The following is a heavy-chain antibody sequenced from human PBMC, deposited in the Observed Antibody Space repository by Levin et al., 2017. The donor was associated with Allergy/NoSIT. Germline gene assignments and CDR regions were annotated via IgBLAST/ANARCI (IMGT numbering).Heavy chain of an antibody. V-gene: IGHV3-53*01. CDR2: IYSGGST. Sequence: PGESLKISCAASGFTVSSHSMSWVRQAPGKGLEWVSVIYSGGSTYYADSVKGRFTISRDNSKNTLYLQMNSLRAEDTAVYYCARGTVGLDGMDVWGQGTTVTVSS. D-gene: IGHD3-16*01. J-gene: IGHJ6*02. CDR3: ARGTVGLDGMDV. CDR1: GFTVSSHS.